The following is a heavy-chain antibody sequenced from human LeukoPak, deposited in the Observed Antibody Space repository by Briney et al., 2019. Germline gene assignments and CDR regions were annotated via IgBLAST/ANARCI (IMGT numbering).Heavy chain of an antibody. Sequence: SQTLSLTCAISGDSVSSNSAAWSWIRQSPSRGLEWLGRTYYRSKWYNDYAVSVKSRTTFNADTSKNQFSLQLNSVTPEDTAMYYCARDTPEYSSGWYYFDPWGQGTLVTVSS. CDR3: ARDTPEYSSGWYYFDP. CDR1: GDSVSSNSAA. CDR2: TYYRSKWYN. V-gene: IGHV6-1*01. D-gene: IGHD6-19*01. J-gene: IGHJ4*02.